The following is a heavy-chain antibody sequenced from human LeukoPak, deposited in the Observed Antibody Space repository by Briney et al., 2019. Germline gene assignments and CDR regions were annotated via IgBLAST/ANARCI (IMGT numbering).Heavy chain of an antibody. CDR3: AREGNYYDSSGYPPYYFDY. D-gene: IGHD3-22*01. J-gene: IGHJ4*02. V-gene: IGHV3-30-3*01. CDR2: ISYDGSNK. CDR1: GFTFSSYA. Sequence: GGSLRLSCAASGFTFSSYAMHWVRQAPGKGLEWVAVISYDGSNKYYADSVKGRFTISRDNSKNTLYLQMNSLRAEDTAVYYCAREGNYYDSSGYPPYYFDYCGQGTLVTVSS.